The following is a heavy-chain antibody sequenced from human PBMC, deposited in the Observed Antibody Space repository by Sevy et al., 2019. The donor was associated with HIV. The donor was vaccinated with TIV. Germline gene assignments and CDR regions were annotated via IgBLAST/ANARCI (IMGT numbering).Heavy chain of an antibody. Sequence: GGSLRLSCAASGFTFSSYAMSWVRQAPGKGLEWVSAISGSGGSTYYADSVKGRFTISRDNSKNTLYQKMNSLRAEDTAVYYCAKEGTTMVRGVIIKPDNWFDPWGQGTLVTVSS. CDR1: GFTFSSYA. V-gene: IGHV3-23*01. CDR2: ISGSGGST. J-gene: IGHJ5*02. CDR3: AKEGTTMVRGVIIKPDNWFDP. D-gene: IGHD3-10*01.